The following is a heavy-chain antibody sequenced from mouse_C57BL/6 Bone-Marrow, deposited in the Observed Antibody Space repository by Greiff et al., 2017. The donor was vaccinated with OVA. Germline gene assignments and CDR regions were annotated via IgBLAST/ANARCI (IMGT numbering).Heavy chain of an antibody. CDR3: ARPTVVADYAMDY. Sequence: QVQLQQSGAELARPGASVKLSCKASGYTFTSYGISWVKQRTGQGLEWIGEIYPRSGNTYYNEKFKGKATLTADKSSSTAYMELRSLTSEDSAVYFCARPTVVADYAMDYWGQGTSVTVSS. J-gene: IGHJ4*01. CDR2: IYPRSGNT. CDR1: GYTFTSYG. D-gene: IGHD1-1*01. V-gene: IGHV1-81*01.